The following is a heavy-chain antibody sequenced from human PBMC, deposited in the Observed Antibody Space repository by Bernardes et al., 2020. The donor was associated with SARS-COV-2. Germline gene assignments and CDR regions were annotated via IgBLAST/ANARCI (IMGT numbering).Heavy chain of an antibody. D-gene: IGHD3-10*01. CDR3: ARERDFGSGSYYLDF. V-gene: IGHV3-13*01. CDR2: IGHAGDT. CDR1: GFSFRRYD. J-gene: IGHJ4*02. Sequence: GGSLRLSCAASGFSFRRYDMHWVRQATGKGLEWVSAIGHAGDTYYADSVKGRFTVSRDNAKNSVYLQMSGLRAGDTAVYFCARERDFGSGSYYLDFWGQGTRVAVSS.